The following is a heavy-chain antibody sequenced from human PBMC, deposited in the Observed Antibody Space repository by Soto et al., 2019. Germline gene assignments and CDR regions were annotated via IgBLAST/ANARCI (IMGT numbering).Heavy chain of an antibody. CDR2: LSYDGNIK. V-gene: IGHV3-30-3*01. D-gene: IGHD6-13*01. J-gene: IGHJ6*02. CDR3: AGAGSSSWDMDV. CDR1: GFTFNTYA. Sequence: GGSLRLSCAASGFTFNTYAMHWVRQAPGKGLEWVAVLSYDGNIKYYAAPVKGRFTIARDNSKNTVYLQMNSLRTEDTALYYCAGAGSSSWDMDVWGQGTTVTV.